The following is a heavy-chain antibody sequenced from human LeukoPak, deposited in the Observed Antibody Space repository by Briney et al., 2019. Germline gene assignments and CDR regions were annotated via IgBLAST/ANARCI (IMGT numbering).Heavy chain of an antibody. CDR1: GGSISSYY. J-gene: IGHJ4*02. Sequence: SETLPLTCTVSGGSISSYYWSWIRQPPGKGLEWIGYIYYSGSTNYNPSLKSRVTISVDTSKNQFSLKLSSVTAADTAVYYCATGGDSSGWYFDYWGQGTLVTVSS. V-gene: IGHV4-59*08. CDR2: IYYSGST. D-gene: IGHD6-19*01. CDR3: ATGGDSSGWYFDY.